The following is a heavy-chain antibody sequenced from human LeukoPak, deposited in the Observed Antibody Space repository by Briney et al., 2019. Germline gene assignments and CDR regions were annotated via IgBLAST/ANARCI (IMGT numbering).Heavy chain of an antibody. CDR2: IYHSGST. J-gene: IGHJ3*02. Sequence: PSQTLSLTCAVSGGSISSGGYSWSWIRQPPGKGLEWIGYIYHSGSTYYNPSLKSRVTISVDRSKNQFSLKLSYVTAADTAVYYCARGQITMVRGVIITHDAFDIWGQGTMVTVSS. V-gene: IGHV4-30-2*01. D-gene: IGHD3-10*01. CDR1: GGSISSGGYS. CDR3: ARGQITMVRGVIITHDAFDI.